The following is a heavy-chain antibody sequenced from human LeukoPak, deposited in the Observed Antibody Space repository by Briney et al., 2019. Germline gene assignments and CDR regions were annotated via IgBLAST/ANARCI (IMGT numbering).Heavy chain of an antibody. V-gene: IGHV3-23*01. Sequence: AGGSLRLSCAASGFTFSKYGMSWVRQAPGKGLEWVSAISGSGGITYYADSVKGRFTISRDNSKNTLYMQMNSLRAEDTAVYYCAKAPGSSSGYYYNWGQGTLVTVSS. D-gene: IGHD3-22*01. CDR2: ISGSGGIT. CDR3: AKAPGSSSGYYYN. CDR1: GFTFSKYG. J-gene: IGHJ4*02.